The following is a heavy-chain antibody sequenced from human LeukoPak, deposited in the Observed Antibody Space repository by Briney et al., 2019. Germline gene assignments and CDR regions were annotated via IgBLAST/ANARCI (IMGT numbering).Heavy chain of an antibody. V-gene: IGHV4-59*01. J-gene: IGHJ4*02. CDR2: IYYSGST. CDR3: ARDLQSGPPVG. CDR1: GGSISSYY. D-gene: IGHD3-16*01. Sequence: PSETLSLTCTVSGGSISSYYWSWIRQPPGKGLEWIGYIYYSGSTYYNPSLKSRATISVDTSKNQFSLQLSSVTPADTAVYYCARDLQSGPPVGWGQGTLVTVSS.